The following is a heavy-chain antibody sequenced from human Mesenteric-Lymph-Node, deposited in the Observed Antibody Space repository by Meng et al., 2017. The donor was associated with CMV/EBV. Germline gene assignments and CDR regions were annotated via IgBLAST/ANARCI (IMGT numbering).Heavy chain of an antibody. CDR2: IYHTGST. CDR3: ARVSTTTGFDY. D-gene: IGHD1-26*01. J-gene: IGHJ4*02. Sequence: GSLRLSCTVSGGSISNNYWSWIRQPPGKGLEWIGNIYHTGSTSYNPSLQSRVTISTDTSNNQFSLNLRSVTAADTAVYYCARVSTTTGFDYWGQGTLVTVSS. CDR1: GGSISNNY. V-gene: IGHV4-59*08.